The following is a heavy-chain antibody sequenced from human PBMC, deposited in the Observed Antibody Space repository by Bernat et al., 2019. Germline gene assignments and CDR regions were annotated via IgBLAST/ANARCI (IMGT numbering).Heavy chain of an antibody. CDR3: ARRGYSDYDLFDY. D-gene: IGHD5-12*01. CDR2: IDFGGST. V-gene: IGHV4-39*01. Sequence: QLQLQESGPGLVKPSETLSLTCTVPGGSISSNIYYWDWIRQPPGKGLEWIGSIDFGGSTYYNTSLKSRVTISVDTSKNQFSLKLSSVTAADTAVYYCARRGYSDYDLFDYWGQGTLVTVSS. J-gene: IGHJ4*02. CDR1: GGSISSNIYY.